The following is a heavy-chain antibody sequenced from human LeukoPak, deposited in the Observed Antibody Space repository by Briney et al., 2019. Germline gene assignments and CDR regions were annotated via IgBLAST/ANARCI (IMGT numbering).Heavy chain of an antibody. Sequence: PSETLSLTCTVSGGSISSSSYYWGWIRQPPGKGLEWIGSIYYSGSTYYNPSLKSRVTISVDTSKNQFSLKLSSVTAADTAVYYCARQSPYYYDSSGPFDYWGQGTLVTVSS. V-gene: IGHV4-39*01. CDR1: GGSISSSSYY. CDR2: IYYSGST. J-gene: IGHJ4*02. CDR3: ARQSPYYYDSSGPFDY. D-gene: IGHD3-22*01.